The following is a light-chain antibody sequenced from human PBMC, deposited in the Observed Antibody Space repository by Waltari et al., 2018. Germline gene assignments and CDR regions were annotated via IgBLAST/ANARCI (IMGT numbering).Light chain of an antibody. CDR1: SSNIGNNY. CDR3: GTWDSSLSGAV. Sequence: GSSNIGNNYVSWYRQFPGTAPKLLIYEDNERPSGVPGRFSGSKSGTSATLDITGLQAGDEADYCCGTWDSSLSGAVFGGGTHLTVL. J-gene: IGLJ7*01. CDR2: EDN. V-gene: IGLV1-51*02.